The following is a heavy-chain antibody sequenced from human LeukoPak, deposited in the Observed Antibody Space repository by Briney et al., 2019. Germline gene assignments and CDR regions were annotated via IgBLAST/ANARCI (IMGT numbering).Heavy chain of an antibody. V-gene: IGHV3-48*01. Sequence: GGSLRLSCAASGFTFSSYSMNWVRQAPGKGLEWVSYISSSSSTIYYADSVKGRFTISRDNAKNSLYLRMNSLRAEDTAVYYCARVTTNGDCSSTSCYSDYFDYWGQGTLVTVSS. J-gene: IGHJ4*02. CDR2: ISSSSSTI. CDR1: GFTFSSYS. D-gene: IGHD2-2*01. CDR3: ARVTTNGDCSSTSCYSDYFDY.